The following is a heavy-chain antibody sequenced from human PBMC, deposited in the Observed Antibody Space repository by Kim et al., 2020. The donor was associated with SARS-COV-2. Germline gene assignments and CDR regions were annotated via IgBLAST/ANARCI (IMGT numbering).Heavy chain of an antibody. Sequence: GGSLRLSCAASGFTFSSYAMSWVRQAPVKGLEWVSAISGSGGSTYYADSVKGRFTISRDNSKNTLYLQMNSLRAEDTAVYYCAKDRYSSSWYEGPFDYWGQGTLVTVSS. CDR2: ISGSGGST. D-gene: IGHD6-13*01. CDR1: GFTFSSYA. CDR3: AKDRYSSSWYEGPFDY. V-gene: IGHV3-23*01. J-gene: IGHJ4*02.